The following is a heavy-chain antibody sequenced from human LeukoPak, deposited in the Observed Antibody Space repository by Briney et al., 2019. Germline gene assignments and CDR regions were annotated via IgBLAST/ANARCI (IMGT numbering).Heavy chain of an antibody. CDR2: INPNSGGT. Sequence: ASVKVSCKASGYTFTGYYMHWVRQAPGQRLEWMGWINPNSGGTNYAQKFKGRVTMTRDTSISTAYMELSRLRSDDTAVYYCARAMSGYSSSSDFDYWGQGTLVTVSS. J-gene: IGHJ4*02. CDR1: GYTFTGYY. D-gene: IGHD6-6*01. V-gene: IGHV1-2*02. CDR3: ARAMSGYSSSSDFDY.